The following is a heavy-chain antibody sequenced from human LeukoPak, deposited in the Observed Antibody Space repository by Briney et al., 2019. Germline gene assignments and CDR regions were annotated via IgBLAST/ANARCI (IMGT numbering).Heavy chain of an antibody. V-gene: IGHV3-23*01. CDR1: GFTVNSNY. Sequence: AGGSLRLSCAASGFTVNSNYMSWVRQAPGRGLEWVSAISASGDRTYYADSVKGRFTISRDNSKNTLYLQMNSLRAEDTAVYSCAKNGEVLSWFDPWGQGTLVTVSS. D-gene: IGHD3-10*01. J-gene: IGHJ5*02. CDR2: ISASGDRT. CDR3: AKNGEVLSWFDP.